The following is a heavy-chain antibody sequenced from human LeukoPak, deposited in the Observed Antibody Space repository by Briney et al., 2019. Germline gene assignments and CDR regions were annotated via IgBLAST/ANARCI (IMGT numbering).Heavy chain of an antibody. V-gene: IGHV3-23*01. CDR3: AKEVVVPAAMNYYYYGMDV. D-gene: IGHD2-2*01. CDR2: INGSGGST. CDR1: GFTFSSYA. J-gene: IGHJ6*02. Sequence: AETLSLSCAASGFTFSSYAMSWIRQAPGKGLEWVSAINGSGGSTYYADPEKRRFTISSDNYKNTLYKQMNRTRADDTAEYFCAKEVVVPAAMNYYYYGMDVWGQGTTVTVSS.